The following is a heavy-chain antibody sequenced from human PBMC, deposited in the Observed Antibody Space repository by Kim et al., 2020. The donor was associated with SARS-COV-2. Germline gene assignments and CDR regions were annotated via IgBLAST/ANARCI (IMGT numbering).Heavy chain of an antibody. CDR3: ARVIWGTYRYTDY. CDR1: GYTFTNNA. V-gene: IGHV7-4-1*02. Sequence: ASVKVSCKASGYTFTNNAISWVRQAPGQGLEWMGWINTDTGNPTYAQAFTRRFVFSVDTSVTTAYLQISSLEAEDTALYYGARVIWGTYRYTDYWGQGTLVTVSS. CDR2: INTDTGNP. J-gene: IGHJ4*02. D-gene: IGHD3-16*02.